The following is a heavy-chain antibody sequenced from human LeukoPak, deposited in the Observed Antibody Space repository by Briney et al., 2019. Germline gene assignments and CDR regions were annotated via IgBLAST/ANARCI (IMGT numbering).Heavy chain of an antibody. CDR1: GYTFTGYY. D-gene: IGHD4-17*01. Sequence: GASVKVSCKASGYTFTGYYMHWVRQAPGQGLEWMGWINPNSGGTNYAQQFQGRVTMTRDTSISTAYMELSRLRSDDPAAYYCARLGVEATVTTKGGVFDYWGQGTLVTVSS. CDR3: ARLGVEATVTTKGGVFDY. J-gene: IGHJ4*02. V-gene: IGHV1-2*02. CDR2: INPNSGGT.